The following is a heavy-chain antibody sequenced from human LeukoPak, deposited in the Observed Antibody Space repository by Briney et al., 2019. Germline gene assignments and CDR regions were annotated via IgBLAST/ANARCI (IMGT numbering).Heavy chain of an antibody. CDR2: ISYEGSNQ. V-gene: IGHV3-30*18. Sequence: QSGGSLRLSCAASGFTLSSYGMHGVRQAPGRGLGWVAVISYEGSNQYYADSVKGRFTISRDNSKNTLYLQMNSLRAEDTAVYYCAKDLFVSGSYYADYWGQGALVTVSS. CDR3: AKDLFVSGSYYADY. J-gene: IGHJ4*02. CDR1: GFTLSSYG. D-gene: IGHD1-26*01.